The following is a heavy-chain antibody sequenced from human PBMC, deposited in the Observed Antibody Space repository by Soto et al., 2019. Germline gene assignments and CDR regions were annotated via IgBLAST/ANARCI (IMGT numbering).Heavy chain of an antibody. CDR2: IYYNGNT. CDR1: GGSINGYY. CDR3: AGHHWLLVYGMDV. D-gene: IGHD3-9*01. J-gene: IGHJ6*02. Sequence: SETLSLTCTVSGGSINGYYWSWIRQPAGKGLEWIGYIYYNGNTYLKPSLKSRVTMSVDTSKKQFSLKLTSVTAADTAVYYCAGHHWLLVYGMDVWGQGTTVTVSS. V-gene: IGHV4-59*08.